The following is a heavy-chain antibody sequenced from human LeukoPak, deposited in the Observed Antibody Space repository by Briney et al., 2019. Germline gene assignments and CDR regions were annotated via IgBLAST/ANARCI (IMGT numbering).Heavy chain of an antibody. J-gene: IGHJ4*02. Sequence: GGSLRLSCAASGFTFSSYSMNWVRQAPGKGLEWVSSISSSSSYIYYADSVKGRFTISRDNAKNSLYLQMNSLRAEDTAVYYCARAIVVPAAILYYFDYWGQGTLVTVSS. D-gene: IGHD2-2*01. CDR2: ISSSSSYI. CDR3: ARAIVVPAAILYYFDY. CDR1: GFTFSSYS. V-gene: IGHV3-21*01.